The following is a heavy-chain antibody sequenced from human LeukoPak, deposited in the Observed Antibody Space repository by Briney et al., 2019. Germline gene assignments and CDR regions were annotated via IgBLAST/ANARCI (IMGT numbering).Heavy chain of an antibody. CDR3: ARRRTTGRGNLARFDD. CDR1: GYSFGSYR. V-gene: IGHV5-51*01. CDR2: IHPGDSDS. J-gene: IGHJ5*02. D-gene: IGHD4-23*01. Sequence: GESLRISCRGLGYSFGSYRIGWVRQRPGKGLEWMGMIHPGDSDSRYSPSFQGQVTMSVDRSIDTAYLQWSSLKASDTAIYFCARRRTTGRGNLARFDDWGQGTLIIVSS.